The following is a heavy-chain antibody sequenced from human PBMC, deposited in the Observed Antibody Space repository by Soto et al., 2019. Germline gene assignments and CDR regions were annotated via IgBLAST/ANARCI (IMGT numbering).Heavy chain of an antibody. J-gene: IGHJ4*02. CDR1: GFTFSSYG. CDR2: ISYDGSNK. CDR3: AKWSRASTVTTIVDY. D-gene: IGHD4-17*01. V-gene: IGHV3-30*18. Sequence: GGSLRLSCAASGFTFSSYGMHWVRQAPGKGLEWVAVISYDGSNKYYADSVKGRFTISRDNSKNTLYLQMNSLRAEDTAVYYCAKWSRASTVTTIVDYWGQGTLVTVSS.